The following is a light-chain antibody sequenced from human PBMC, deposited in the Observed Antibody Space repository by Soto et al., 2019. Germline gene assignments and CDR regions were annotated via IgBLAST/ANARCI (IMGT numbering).Light chain of an antibody. J-gene: IGKJ2*01. V-gene: IGKV3-15*01. CDR3: QQYNNWPPYT. CDR2: GAS. CDR1: QSVSSN. Sequence: EIVMTQSPATLSVSPGERVTLSCRASQSVSSNLAWYQQKPGQPPRLLIYGASTRATGFPARFSGGGSGTEFTLTISSLQSEDFAVYYCQQYNNWPPYTFGQGTKLEI.